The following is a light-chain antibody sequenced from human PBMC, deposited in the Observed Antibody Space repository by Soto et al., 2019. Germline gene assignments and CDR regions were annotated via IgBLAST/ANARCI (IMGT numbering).Light chain of an antibody. V-gene: IGLV2-18*02. CDR2: EVS. J-gene: IGLJ2*01. CDR3: CSYRSTNTVV. CDR1: SSDIGSYNR. Sequence: HSALTQPPSVSGSPGQSVTISCTGTSSDIGSYNRVSWYQQTPGTAPKLMIYEVSDRPSGVPGRFSGSKSGNTASLTISGLQAEDEADYYCCSYRSTNTVVFGGGTKLTVL.